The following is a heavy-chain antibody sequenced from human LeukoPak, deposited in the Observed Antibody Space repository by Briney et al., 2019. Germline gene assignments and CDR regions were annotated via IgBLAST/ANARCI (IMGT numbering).Heavy chain of an antibody. D-gene: IGHD1-26*01. CDR2: TSHDGTNS. CDR3: AKRGIRNGGTYIDY. V-gene: IGHV3-30*18. CDR1: GFIFNNYG. Sequence: PGGSLRLSCAASGFIFNNYGMYWVRQAPGRGLEWVALTSHDGTNSYYADSVMGRFSISRDNSKNTLYLQMSSLRAEETAVYYCAKRGIRNGGTYIDYWGQGTLVTVSS. J-gene: IGHJ4*02.